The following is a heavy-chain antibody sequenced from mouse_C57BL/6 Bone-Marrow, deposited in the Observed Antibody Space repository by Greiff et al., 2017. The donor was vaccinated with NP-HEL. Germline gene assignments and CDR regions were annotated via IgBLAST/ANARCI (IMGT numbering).Heavy chain of an antibody. Sequence: EVKVEESGGGLVQPGGSMKLSCAASGFTFSDAWMDWVRQSPEKGLEWVAEIRNKANNHATYYAESVKGRFTISRDDSKSSVYLQMNSLRAEDTGIYYCTRGTTVVSRFAYWGQGTLVTVSA. CDR3: TRGTTVVSRFAY. D-gene: IGHD1-1*01. V-gene: IGHV6-6*01. J-gene: IGHJ3*01. CDR1: GFTFSDAW. CDR2: IRNKANNHAT.